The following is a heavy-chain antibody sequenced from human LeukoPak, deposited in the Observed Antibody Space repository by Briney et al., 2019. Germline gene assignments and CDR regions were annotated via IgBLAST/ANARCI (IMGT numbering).Heavy chain of an antibody. Sequence: GGSLRLSCAASGFTFSSYWMHWVRQAPGKGLVWVSRINSDGSSTSYADSVKGRFTISRDNAMNSVHLQMNSLRVEDTAVYYCARGYQRPDYWGQGTLITVSS. J-gene: IGHJ4*02. D-gene: IGHD2-2*01. CDR3: ARGYQRPDY. V-gene: IGHV3-74*01. CDR1: GFTFSSYW. CDR2: INSDGSST.